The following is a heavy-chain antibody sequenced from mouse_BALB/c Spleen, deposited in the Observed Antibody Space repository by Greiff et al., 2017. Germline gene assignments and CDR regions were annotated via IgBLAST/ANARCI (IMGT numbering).Heavy chain of an antibody. Sequence: VQVVESGPGLVAPSQSLSITCTVSGFSLTSYGVHWVRQPPGKGLEWLGVIWAGGSTNYNSALMSRLSISKDNSKSQVFLKMNSLQTDDTAMYYCARDTDGYYGWFAYWGQGTLVTVSA. CDR1: GFSLTSYG. J-gene: IGHJ3*01. CDR2: IWAGGST. V-gene: IGHV2-9*02. CDR3: ARDTDGYYGWFAY. D-gene: IGHD2-3*01.